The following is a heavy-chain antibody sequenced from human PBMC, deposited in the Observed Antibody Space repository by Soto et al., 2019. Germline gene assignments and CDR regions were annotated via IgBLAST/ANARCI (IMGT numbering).Heavy chain of an antibody. D-gene: IGHD1-26*01. CDR1: GLTSGAYA. V-gene: IGHV3-49*03. J-gene: IGHJ6*02. CDR2: IRSKPYGGTT. CDR3: NRDSHELGSGMDV. Sequence: GGSLRLSCTASGLTSGAYAMSWFRQAPGKGMEWVGFIRSKPYGGTTEYAASVKGRFTISRDDSKSIAYLQMNSLKTEYTAVYYCNRDSHELGSGMDVWGQGTTVTVSS.